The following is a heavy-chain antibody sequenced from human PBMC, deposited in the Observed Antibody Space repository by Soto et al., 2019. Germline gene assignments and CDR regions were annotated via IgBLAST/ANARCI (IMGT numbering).Heavy chain of an antibody. CDR1: GFSRSTSGVG. CDR3: SLRASRGMYY. V-gene: IGHV2-5*02. D-gene: IGHD3-10*01. J-gene: IGHJ4*02. CDR2: IYWDGDK. Sequence: QITLKESGPTLVKPTQTLTLTCTFSGFSRSTSGVGVGWIRQPPGKALEWLALIYWDGDKRYSPSLKSRLTITEETSKKQVVRTMTHLDRVDTATYYCSLRASRGMYYWGQGTLVTVSS.